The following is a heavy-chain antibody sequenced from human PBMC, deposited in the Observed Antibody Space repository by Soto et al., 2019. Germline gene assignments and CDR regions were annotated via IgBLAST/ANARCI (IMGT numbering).Heavy chain of an antibody. V-gene: IGHV3-11*01. CDR3: ASVSYYVSRGYSRRWTNATFDH. D-gene: IGHD3-22*01. Sequence: GGSLRLSYAASGFIFSDHYMSWIRQAPGKGLEWISYIEGRTDTNNQSESAKGRFTISMDNDKNSLYLQMDNLRADDTAVYYCASVSYYVSRGYSRRWTNATFDHWGQGMLVTVSS. J-gene: IGHJ4*02. CDR2: IEGRTDTN. CDR1: GFIFSDHY.